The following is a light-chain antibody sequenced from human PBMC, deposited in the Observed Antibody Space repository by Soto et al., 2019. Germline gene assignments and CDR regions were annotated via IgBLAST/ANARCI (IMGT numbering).Light chain of an antibody. CDR1: QSLIHSDGNTY. V-gene: IGKV2-30*02. J-gene: IGKJ1*01. CDR3: MQGTHWPWT. Sequence: DVVMTQSPLSLPVTLGQPASISCRSSQSLIHSDGNTYLSWFQQRPGQSPRRLIYEVSDRDSGVPDRFTGMGSVTDFTLKISRVEAEDVGVYYCMQGTHWPWTFGQGTEVEIK. CDR2: EVS.